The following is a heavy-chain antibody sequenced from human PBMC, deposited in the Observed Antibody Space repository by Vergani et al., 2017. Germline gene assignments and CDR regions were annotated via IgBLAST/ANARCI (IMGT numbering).Heavy chain of an antibody. CDR2: VNPNSGRT. Sequence: QVQLVQSGAEVKKPGASVKVSCKASGYTFTGYFIHWVRQAPGQGLEWMGRVNPNSGRTNYAQNFQGRVTLTRDTSISTTYMELSRLRSDDTAVYYCARALAGVVPAAICYWGQGTLVTVSS. D-gene: IGHD2-2*01. CDR3: ARALAGVVPAAICY. J-gene: IGHJ4*02. CDR1: GYTFTGYF. V-gene: IGHV1-2*02.